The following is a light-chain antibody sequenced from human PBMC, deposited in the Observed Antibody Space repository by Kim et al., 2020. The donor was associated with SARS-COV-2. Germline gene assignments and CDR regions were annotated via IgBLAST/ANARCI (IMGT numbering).Light chain of an antibody. CDR1: QSLGSN. Sequence: EIVMTQSPATLSLSPGDRATLSCRASQSLGSNLFWYQQQPGQATRLLIYDVSSRTTGIPVRLSGSGSAGEVTLTISSLQSEDSAVYYCQQYNTGPPWTFGQGTKV. J-gene: IGKJ1*01. CDR2: DVS. CDR3: QQYNTGPPWT. V-gene: IGKV3-15*01.